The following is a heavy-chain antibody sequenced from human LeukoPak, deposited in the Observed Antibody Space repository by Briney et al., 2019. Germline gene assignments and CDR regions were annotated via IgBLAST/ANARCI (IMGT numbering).Heavy chain of an antibody. J-gene: IGHJ4*02. Sequence: GASVKVSCKASGYTFTSYGISWVRQAPGQGLEWMGWISAYNGNKNYAQKLQGRVTMTTDTSTSTAYMELRSLRSYDTPVYYCARAYCSSTSCYTLGGDYWGQGTLVTVSS. CDR2: ISAYNGNK. D-gene: IGHD2-2*02. CDR1: GYTFTSYG. CDR3: ARAYCSSTSCYTLGGDY. V-gene: IGHV1-18*01.